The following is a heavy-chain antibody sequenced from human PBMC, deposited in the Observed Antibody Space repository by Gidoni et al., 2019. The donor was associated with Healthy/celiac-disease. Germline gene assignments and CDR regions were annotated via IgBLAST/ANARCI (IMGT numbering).Heavy chain of an antibody. Sequence: QVNLKESGPVLVKPTETLTLTCTVSGLSLSNARMGVSWIRQPPGKALEWLAHIFSNDEKSYRTSLKSMPTISNAPSKSQVVLTLTIIAPVDPSTYYCARIRYSGSYDSLDWGEDYWGQGTLVTVSS. J-gene: IGHJ4*02. CDR2: IFSNDEK. CDR3: ARIRYSGSYDSLDWGEDY. V-gene: IGHV2-26*01. D-gene: IGHD1-26*01. CDR1: GLSLSNARMG.